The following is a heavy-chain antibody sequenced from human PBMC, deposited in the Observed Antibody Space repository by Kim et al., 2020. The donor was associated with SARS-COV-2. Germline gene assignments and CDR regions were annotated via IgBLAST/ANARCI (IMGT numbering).Heavy chain of an antibody. CDR2: IYYSGSS. J-gene: IGHJ5*01. CDR3: ARDKGDYYGSGSFYLGWF. V-gene: IGHV4-59*01. D-gene: IGHD3-10*01. CDR1: GDSISSYY. Sequence: SETLSLTCTVSGDSISSYYWSWIRQSPGKGLEWIGNIYYSGSSNYNPSLKSRVTMSLDTSKNQFSLKLSSVTAEDTAVYYCARDKGDYYGSGSFYLGWF.